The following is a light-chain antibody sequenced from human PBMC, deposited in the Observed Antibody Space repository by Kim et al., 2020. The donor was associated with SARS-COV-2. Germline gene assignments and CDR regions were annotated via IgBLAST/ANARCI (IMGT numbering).Light chain of an antibody. CDR3: MHALQTLFT. CDR1: QSLLHSNGYNY. J-gene: IGKJ2*01. Sequence: DIVMTQSPLSLPVTPGEPASISCRSSQSLLHSNGYNYLDWYLQKPGQSPQLLIYLGSNRASGVPDRFSGSGSGTDLTLKISRVEAEDVGVYYCMHALQTLFTFGQGTKLEI. V-gene: IGKV2-28*01. CDR2: LGS.